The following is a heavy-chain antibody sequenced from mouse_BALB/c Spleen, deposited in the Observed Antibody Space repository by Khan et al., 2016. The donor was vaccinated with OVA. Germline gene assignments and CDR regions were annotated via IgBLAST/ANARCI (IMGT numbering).Heavy chain of an antibody. V-gene: IGHV5-6*01. Sequence: EVELVESGGDLVKPGGSLKLSCAASGFIFSTYGMSWVRQTPDKRLEWVATVSTGGSYTYYPDSVKGRFTISRGNAKNTLYLQMSGLKSEDTAMFYCTRLAYYYDSEGFAYWGQGTLVTVSA. J-gene: IGHJ3*01. D-gene: IGHD1-1*01. CDR3: TRLAYYYDSEGFAY. CDR2: VSTGGSYT. CDR1: GFIFSTYG.